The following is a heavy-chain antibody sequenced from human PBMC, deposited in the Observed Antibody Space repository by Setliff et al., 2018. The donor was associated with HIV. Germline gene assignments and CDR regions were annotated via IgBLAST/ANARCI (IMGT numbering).Heavy chain of an antibody. Sequence: PGESLKISCAASGFTFSNAWMSWVRQAPGKGLDWVGRIKSKTDGGTTDYAAPGKGRFTISRDDSKKTLYLQVNSLKTEDTAVYYCTRDSPGGNSYYYGMDVWGQGTTVTVSS. J-gene: IGHJ6*02. CDR3: TRDSPGGNSYYYGMDV. V-gene: IGHV3-15*01. CDR2: IKSKTDGGTT. CDR1: GFTFSNAW. D-gene: IGHD2-15*01.